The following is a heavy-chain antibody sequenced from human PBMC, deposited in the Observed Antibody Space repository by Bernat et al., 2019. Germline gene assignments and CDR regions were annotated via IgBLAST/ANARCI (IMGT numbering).Heavy chain of an antibody. Sequence: EVQLVESGGGLIQPGGSLRLSCAASGFTVSSNYMSWVRQAPGKGLEWVSVIYSGGSTYYADSVKGRFTNSRDNSKNTLYLQMNSLRAEDTAVYYCARFPRADYGDYNNWFDPWGQGTLVTVSS. CDR3: ARFPRADYGDYNNWFDP. CDR1: GFTVSSNY. CDR2: IYSGGST. J-gene: IGHJ5*02. D-gene: IGHD4-17*01. V-gene: IGHV3-53*01.